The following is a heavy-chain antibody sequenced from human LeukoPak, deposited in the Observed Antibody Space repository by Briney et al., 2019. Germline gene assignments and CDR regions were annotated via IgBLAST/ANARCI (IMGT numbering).Heavy chain of an antibody. CDR3: ARDDGGNFNDVFDL. CDR2: ITSNTRYI. D-gene: IGHD4-23*01. J-gene: IGHJ3*01. CDR1: GFTFSRYT. V-gene: IGHV3-21*01. Sequence: GGSLRLSCAASGFTFSRYTMNWVRQAPGKGLEWVSSITSNTRYIFYADSVKGRFTISRDNAKNSLYLQMNSLRAEDTAVYYCARDDGGNFNDVFDLWGQGTMVTVSS.